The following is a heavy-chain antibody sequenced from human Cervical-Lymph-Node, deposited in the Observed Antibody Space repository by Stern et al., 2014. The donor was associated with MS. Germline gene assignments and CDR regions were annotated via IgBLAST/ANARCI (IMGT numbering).Heavy chain of an antibody. V-gene: IGHV1-18*01. CDR1: GYTFTTYG. CDR2: ITADSGNT. D-gene: IGHD2-8*01. J-gene: IGHJ4*02. Sequence: QDQLVESGPEVKKPGASVLVSCKASGYTFTTYGITWVRQAPGQGLEWMGWITADSGNTKYAQKFQDRVTMTKDTTTGTAYMEVRSLRSEDTAVYYCARDKMHAFDYWGQGTQVTVPS. CDR3: ARDKMHAFDY.